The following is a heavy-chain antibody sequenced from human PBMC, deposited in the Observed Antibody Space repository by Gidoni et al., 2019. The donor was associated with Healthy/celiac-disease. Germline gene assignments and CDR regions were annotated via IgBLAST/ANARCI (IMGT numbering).Heavy chain of an antibody. D-gene: IGHD6-13*01. CDR3: AKPRYSSSWPASVFDY. Sequence: EVQLLESGGGLVQPGGSLRLSCAASGFTFSSYAMSWVRQAPGKGLEWVSAISGSGGSTYYADSVKGRFTISRDNSKNTLYLQMNSLRAEDTAVYYCAKPRYSSSWPASVFDYWGQGTLVTVSS. CDR1: GFTFSSYA. V-gene: IGHV3-23*01. CDR2: ISGSGGST. J-gene: IGHJ4*02.